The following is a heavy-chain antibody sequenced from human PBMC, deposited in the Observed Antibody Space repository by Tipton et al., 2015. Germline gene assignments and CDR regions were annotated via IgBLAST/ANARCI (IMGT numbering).Heavy chain of an antibody. V-gene: IGHV4-38-2*01. CDR3: ACHDDDLLTRDYQTVDY. J-gene: IGHJ4*02. D-gene: IGHD3-9*01. CDR1: AYSISSDYY. CDR2: ISHSGNT. Sequence: TLSLTCAVSAYSISSDYYWVWIRQPPGKGLEWIGTISHSGNTFYNPSLKSRVTISADTSKNQFSLRLSSVTAADTAVYYCACHDDDLLTRDYQTVDYWGQGTRVTVSS.